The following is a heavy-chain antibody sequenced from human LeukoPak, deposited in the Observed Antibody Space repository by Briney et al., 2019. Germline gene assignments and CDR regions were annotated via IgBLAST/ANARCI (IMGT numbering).Heavy chain of an antibody. J-gene: IGHJ6*02. V-gene: IGHV3-30*18. Sequence: GGSLRLSCAASGFTFSSYGMHWVRQAPGKGLEWVAVLSYDGTDKYYADSVKGRFTISRDNSKNALYLQMNGLRGEDTAVYYCAKAPYYYYGMDVWGQGTTVTVSS. CDR1: GFTFSSYG. CDR3: AKAPYYYYGMDV. CDR2: LSYDGTDK.